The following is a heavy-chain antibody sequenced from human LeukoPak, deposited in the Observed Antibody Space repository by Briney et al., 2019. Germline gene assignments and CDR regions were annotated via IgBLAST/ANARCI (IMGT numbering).Heavy chain of an antibody. Sequence: PSETLSLTCTVSGCSISRYYWSWIRQPPGKGLEWIGYIYYSGSTNYNPSLTSRVTISVETSKNQFSLKLSSVTAADTAVYYCAGGGYSYGLAYYYYGMDVWGKGTTVTVSS. V-gene: IGHV4-59*01. CDR2: IYYSGST. CDR1: GCSISRYY. CDR3: AGGGYSYGLAYYYYGMDV. D-gene: IGHD5-18*01. J-gene: IGHJ6*04.